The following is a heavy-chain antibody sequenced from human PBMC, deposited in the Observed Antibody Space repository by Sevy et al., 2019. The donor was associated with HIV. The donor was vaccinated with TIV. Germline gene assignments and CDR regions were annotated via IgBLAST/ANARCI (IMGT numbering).Heavy chain of an antibody. J-gene: IGHJ4*02. V-gene: IGHV4-30-4*01. CDR1: GGSISSGDYY. D-gene: IGHD3-22*01. Sequence: SETLSLTCTVSGGSISSGDYYWSWIRQPPGKGLEGLGYIYYSGSTYYNPSLKSRVTISVDTSKNQFSLKLSSVTAADTAVYYCATGGRASGYYSEGEFDYWGQGTLVTVSS. CDR3: ATGGRASGYYSEGEFDY. CDR2: IYYSGST.